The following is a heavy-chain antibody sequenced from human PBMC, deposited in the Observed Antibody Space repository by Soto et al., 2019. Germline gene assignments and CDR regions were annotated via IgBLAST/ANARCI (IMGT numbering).Heavy chain of an antibody. D-gene: IGHD3-10*01. CDR2: IRDSATNT. CDR3: AKERSATVNAFDV. J-gene: IGHJ3*01. CDR1: GFTFSNFA. V-gene: IGHV3-23*01. Sequence: GGSLRLSCAASGFTFSNFAMSWVRQAPGKGLEWVSAIRDSATNTYYANSVKGRFTISRELSKNTLFMQMNSLRAEDTAVYYCAKERSATVNAFDVWGQGTMVTVSS.